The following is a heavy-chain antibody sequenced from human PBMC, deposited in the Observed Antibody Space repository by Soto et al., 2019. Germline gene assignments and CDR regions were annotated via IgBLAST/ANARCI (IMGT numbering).Heavy chain of an antibody. D-gene: IGHD5-18*01. CDR2: ISSSSSYI. Sequence: EVQLVESGGGLVKPGGSLRLSCAASGFTFSSYSMNWVRQAPGKGLEWVSSISSSSSYIYYADSVKGRFTISRDNAKNSLYLQMNSLRAEDTAVYYCARHVDTAMVVAEFDYWGHGTLVTVSS. CDR1: GFTFSSYS. V-gene: IGHV3-21*01. J-gene: IGHJ4*01. CDR3: ARHVDTAMVVAEFDY.